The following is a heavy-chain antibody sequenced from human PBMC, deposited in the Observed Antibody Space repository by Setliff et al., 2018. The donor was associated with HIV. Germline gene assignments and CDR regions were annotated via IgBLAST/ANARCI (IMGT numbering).Heavy chain of an antibody. Sequence: PSETLSLTCTVSGGPISDYYWSWIRQPPGKGLEWIGYVYYTGSTNYNPSLKSRVTIGVDTSKNQFSLKLTSVTAADAAVYYCARRRPPPSGLYSAYYMDVWGTGTTVTVSS. J-gene: IGHJ6*03. D-gene: IGHD1-26*01. V-gene: IGHV4-59*08. CDR3: ARRRPPPSGLYSAYYMDV. CDR2: VYYTGST. CDR1: GGPISDYY.